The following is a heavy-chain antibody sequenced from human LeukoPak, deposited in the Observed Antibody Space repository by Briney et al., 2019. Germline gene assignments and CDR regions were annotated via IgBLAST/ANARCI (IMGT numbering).Heavy chain of an antibody. V-gene: IGHV1-18*01. CDR2: ISAYNGNT. Sequence: ASVKVSCKASSYTFTSYGISWVRQAPGQGLEWMGWISAYNGNTNYAQKLQGRVTMTTDTSTSTAYMELRSLRSDDTAVYYCARDVDRGYYYGSGTNWFDPWGQGTLVTVSS. CDR1: SYTFTSYG. J-gene: IGHJ5*02. D-gene: IGHD3-10*01. CDR3: ARDVDRGYYYGSGTNWFDP.